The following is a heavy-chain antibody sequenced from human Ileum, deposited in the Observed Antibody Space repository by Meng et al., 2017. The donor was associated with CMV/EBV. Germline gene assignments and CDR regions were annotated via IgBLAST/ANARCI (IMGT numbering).Heavy chain of an antibody. CDR1: GFTFTNYA. CDR3: AKAARLLHAFDI. D-gene: IGHD6-19*01. Sequence: GESLKISCVASGFTFTNYAMNWARQAPGKGLEWVSIIYAGGGSTYYADSVKGRFTISRDDSKNTVFLQMNSLRADDTALYYCAKAARLLHAFDIWGQGTVVTVSS. V-gene: IGHV3-23*03. J-gene: IGHJ3*02. CDR2: IYAGGGST.